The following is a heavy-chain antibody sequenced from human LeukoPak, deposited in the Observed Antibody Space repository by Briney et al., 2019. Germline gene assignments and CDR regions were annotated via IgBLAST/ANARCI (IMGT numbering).Heavy chain of an antibody. CDR2: ISSSSSYM. V-gene: IGHV3-21*01. CDR3: AREHVWTTYYFDS. D-gene: IGHD2-8*01. CDR1: GFTFSSDS. Sequence: GGSLRLSCAASGFTFSSDSMNCGRQAPGKGLEWVSSISSSSSYMYYADSVKGRFTISRDKAKNSLYLQMTRLRAEDTAVYYCAREHVWTTYYFDSWGQGTLVTVSS. J-gene: IGHJ4*02.